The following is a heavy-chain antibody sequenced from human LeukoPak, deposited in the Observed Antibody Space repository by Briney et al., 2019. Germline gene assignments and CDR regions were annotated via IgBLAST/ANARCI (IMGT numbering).Heavy chain of an antibody. CDR1: GYTFITYW. D-gene: IGHD4-23*01. J-gene: IGHJ3*02. V-gene: IGHV5-51*01. Sequence: GESLKISCKGSGYTFITYWIGWVRQMPGKGLEWMGIIYPGDSDTRYSPSFQGQVTISADKSITTAYLQWNSLKASDTAMYYCARPDDYGGKPSAFDIWGQWTMVTVSS. CDR2: IYPGDSDT. CDR3: ARPDDYGGKPSAFDI.